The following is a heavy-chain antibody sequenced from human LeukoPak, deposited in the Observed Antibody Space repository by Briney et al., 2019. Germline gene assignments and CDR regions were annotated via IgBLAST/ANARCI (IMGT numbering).Heavy chain of an antibody. CDR1: GYSISSSYY. D-gene: IGHD6-6*01. J-gene: IGHJ4*02. CDR2: IYHSGST. Sequence: PSETLSLTCTVSGYSISSSYYWGWIRQPPGKGLEWIGSIYHSGSTYYNPSLKSRVTISVDTSKNQFSLKLSSVTAADTAVYYCARDAEAGRVRDYWGQGTLVTVSS. V-gene: IGHV4-38-2*02. CDR3: ARDAEAGRVRDY.